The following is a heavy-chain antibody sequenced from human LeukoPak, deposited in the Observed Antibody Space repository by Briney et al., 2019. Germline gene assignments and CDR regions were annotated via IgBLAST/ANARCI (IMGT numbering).Heavy chain of an antibody. Sequence: ASVKVSCKASGGTFSSYAISWVRQAPGQGLEWMGRIIPILGIANYAQKFQGRVTITADKSTSTAYMELSSLRSEDTAVYYCARGNGGYCSSTSCYFDAFDIWGQGTMVTVSS. CDR1: GGTFSSYA. CDR2: IIPILGIA. D-gene: IGHD2-2*01. V-gene: IGHV1-69*04. J-gene: IGHJ3*02. CDR3: ARGNGGYCSSTSCYFDAFDI.